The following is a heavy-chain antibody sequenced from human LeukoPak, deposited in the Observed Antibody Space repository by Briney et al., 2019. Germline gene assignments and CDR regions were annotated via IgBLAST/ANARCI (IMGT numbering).Heavy chain of an antibody. CDR3: ARGRGYYDSSGYLRGAFDI. CDR2: IYYSGNT. V-gene: IGHV4-39*07. Sequence: SETLSLTCTVSGDSISTSNSYWGWIRQPPGKGLEWIGSIYYSGNTYYNASLKSRVTISVDTSKNQFSLKLSSVTAADTAVYYCARGRGYYDSSGYLRGAFDIWGQGTMVTVSS. J-gene: IGHJ3*02. CDR1: GDSISTSNSY. D-gene: IGHD3-22*01.